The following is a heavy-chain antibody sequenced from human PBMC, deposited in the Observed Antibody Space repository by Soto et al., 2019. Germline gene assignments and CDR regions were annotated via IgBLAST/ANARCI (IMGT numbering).Heavy chain of an antibody. CDR2: ISYDGSNK. CDR1: GFTFSSYG. CDR3: AKQTGYSSGWYFDY. J-gene: IGHJ4*02. D-gene: IGHD6-19*01. Sequence: PGGSLRLSCAASGFTFSSYGIHWVRQAPGKGLEWVAVISYDGSNKYYADSVKGRFTISRDNSKNTLYLQMNSLRAEDTAVYYCAKQTGYSSGWYFDYWGQGTLVTVSS. V-gene: IGHV3-30*18.